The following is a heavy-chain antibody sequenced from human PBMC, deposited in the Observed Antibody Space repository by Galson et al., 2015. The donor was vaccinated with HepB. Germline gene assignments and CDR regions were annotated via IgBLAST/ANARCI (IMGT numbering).Heavy chain of an antibody. CDR2: IYSGGST. V-gene: IGHV3-53*01. Sequence: SLRLSCAAYGFTVSNNYMRWVRQAPGKGLEWVSIIYSGGSTYYADSVKGRFTISRDNSKDTLYLQMNSLRAEDTAVYYCARVPIVVVPAAILWGQGTLVTVSS. CDR3: ARVPIVVVPAAIL. CDR1: GFTVSNNY. D-gene: IGHD2-2*01. J-gene: IGHJ4*02.